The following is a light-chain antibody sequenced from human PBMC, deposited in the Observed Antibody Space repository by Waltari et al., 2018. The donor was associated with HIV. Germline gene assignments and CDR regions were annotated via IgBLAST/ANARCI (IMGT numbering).Light chain of an antibody. CDR1: RSHVGGYHS. Sequence: QSALSHPASVSVSPGQSLTIHCTQTRSHVGGYHSAPWHQQHPGQAPKLMIYEVSNRPSGVSNRFSCSKSSNTASLTISGLQAEDEADYYCSSYTSSSTPYVFGTGTKVTVL. V-gene: IGLV2-14*01. CDR3: SSYTSSSTPYV. CDR2: EVS. J-gene: IGLJ1*01.